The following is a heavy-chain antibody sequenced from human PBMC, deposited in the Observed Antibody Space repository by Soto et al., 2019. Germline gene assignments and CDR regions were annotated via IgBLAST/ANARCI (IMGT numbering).Heavy chain of an antibody. D-gene: IGHD6-13*01. V-gene: IGHV4-59*08. CDR1: GGSISSYY. Sequence: SETLSLTCTVSGGSISSYYWSWIRQPPGKGLEWIGYIYNSGSTNYNPSLKSRVTISVDTSKNQFSLKLSSVTAADTAVYYCARGSTGYTSRWYRYWGQGTLVTVSS. CDR3: ARGSTGYTSRWYRY. CDR2: IYNSGST. J-gene: IGHJ4*02.